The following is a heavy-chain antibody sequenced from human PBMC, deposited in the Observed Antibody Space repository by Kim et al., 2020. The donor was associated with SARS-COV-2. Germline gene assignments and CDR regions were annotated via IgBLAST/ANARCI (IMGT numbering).Heavy chain of an antibody. CDR3: AKGARYYYDSSGYYLDAFDS. D-gene: IGHD3-22*01. V-gene: IGHV3-30*18. Sequence: GGSLRLSCAASGFTFSSYGMHWVRQAPGKGLEWVAVISYDGSNKYYADSVKGRFTISRDNSKNTLYLQMNSLRAEDTAVYYCAKGARYYYDSSGYYLDAFDSWGQGTMVTVSS. J-gene: IGHJ3*02. CDR2: ISYDGSNK. CDR1: GFTFSSYG.